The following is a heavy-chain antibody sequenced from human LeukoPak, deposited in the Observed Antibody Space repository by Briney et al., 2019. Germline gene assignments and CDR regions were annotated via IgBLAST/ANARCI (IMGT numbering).Heavy chain of an antibody. V-gene: IGHV4-34*01. CDR3: ARHVNRSGSYYNPLDY. J-gene: IGHJ4*02. CDR2: INHSGST. CDR1: GGSFSGYY. Sequence: SETLSLTCAVYGGSFSGYYWSWIRQPPGKGLEWIGEINHSGSTNYNPSLKSRVTISVDTSKNQFSLKLSSVTAADTAVYYCARHVNRSGSYYNPLDYWGQGTLVTVSS. D-gene: IGHD3-10*01.